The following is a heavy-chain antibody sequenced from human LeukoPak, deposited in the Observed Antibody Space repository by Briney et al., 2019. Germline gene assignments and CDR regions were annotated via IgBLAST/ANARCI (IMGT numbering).Heavy chain of an antibody. D-gene: IGHD3-22*01. CDR2: ISSSSSYI. J-gene: IGHJ4*02. CDR3: ARGDYYDSSGYYATEFDY. Sequence: PGGSLRVSCAASGFTFSSYSMNWVRQAPGKGLEWVSSISSSSSYIYYADSVKGRFTISRDNAKNSLYLQMNSLRAEDTAVYYCARGDYYDSSGYYATEFDYWGQGTLVTVSS. V-gene: IGHV3-21*01. CDR1: GFTFSSYS.